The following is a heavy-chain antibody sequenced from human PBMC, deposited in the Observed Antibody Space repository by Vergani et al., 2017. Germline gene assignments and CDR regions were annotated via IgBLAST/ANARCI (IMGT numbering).Heavy chain of an antibody. CDR3: TRDREFGY. CDR1: GFSVSSYY. V-gene: IGHV3-53*01. J-gene: IGHJ4*02. D-gene: IGHD1-26*01. Sequence: VHLVESGGGVVQPGRSLRLSCVVSGFSVSSYYMSWVRQAPGKGLEWVSVIYNDGNTYYTDSVKGRFTISRDNSKNTLYLQMNSLRVEDTAVYYCTRDREFGYWGQGAPVTVSS. CDR2: IYNDGNT.